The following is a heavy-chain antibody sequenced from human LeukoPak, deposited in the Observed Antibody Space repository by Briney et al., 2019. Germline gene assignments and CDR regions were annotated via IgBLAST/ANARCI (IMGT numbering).Heavy chain of an antibody. D-gene: IGHD6-19*01. Sequence: SETLSLTCAVYGGSFSGYYWSWIRQPPGKGLEWIGEINHSGSTNYNPSLKSRVTISVDTSKNQFSLKLSSVTAADTAVYYCARSGYSSGWYFDYWGQGTLVTVSS. CDR3: ARSGYSSGWYFDY. V-gene: IGHV4-34*01. CDR2: INHSGST. CDR1: GGSFSGYY. J-gene: IGHJ4*02.